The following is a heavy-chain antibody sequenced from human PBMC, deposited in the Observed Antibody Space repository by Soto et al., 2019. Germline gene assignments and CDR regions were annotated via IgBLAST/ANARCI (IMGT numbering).Heavy chain of an antibody. D-gene: IGHD2-15*01. CDR3: ARGYCSGGSCFYPFDY. CDR1: GGTFSSYT. CDR2: IIPILSMA. J-gene: IGHJ4*02. V-gene: IGHV1-69*02. Sequence: QVQLVQSGAEVKKPGSSVKVSCKASGGTFSSYTISWVRQAPGQGLEWMGRIIPILSMANYAQKFQGRVTITXXKXTXTAYMELSSLRSEDTAVYYCARGYCSGGSCFYPFDYWGQGTLVTVSS.